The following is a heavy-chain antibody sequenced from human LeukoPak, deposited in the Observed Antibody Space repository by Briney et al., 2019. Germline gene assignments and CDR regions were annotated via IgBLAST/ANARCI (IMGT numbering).Heavy chain of an antibody. Sequence: GGSLRLSCAASGVTFSSYAMSWVRQAPGKGLEWVSAISGSGGRTYYADSVKGRFTISRDNSKDTLFLQMDSLRAEDTAVYYCAKIRSEVVVAATNYWGQGTLVSVSS. CDR1: GVTFSSYA. D-gene: IGHD2-15*01. CDR2: ISGSGGRT. CDR3: AKIRSEVVVAATNY. V-gene: IGHV3-23*01. J-gene: IGHJ4*02.